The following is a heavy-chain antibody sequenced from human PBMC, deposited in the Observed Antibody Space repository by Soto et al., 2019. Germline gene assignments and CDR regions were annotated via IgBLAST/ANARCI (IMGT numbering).Heavy chain of an antibody. CDR2: INPSGGST. V-gene: IGHV1-46*03. CDR1: GYTFTSYG. J-gene: IGHJ6*03. D-gene: IGHD3-16*02. CDR3: ARRNYDYIWGSYRYTAQDYYYYMDV. Sequence: ASVKVSCKASGYTFTSYGISWVRQAPGQGLEWMGIINPSGGSTSYAQKFQGRVTMTRDTSTSTVYMELSSLRSEDTAVYYCARRNYDYIWGSYRYTAQDYYYYMDVWGKGTTVTVSS.